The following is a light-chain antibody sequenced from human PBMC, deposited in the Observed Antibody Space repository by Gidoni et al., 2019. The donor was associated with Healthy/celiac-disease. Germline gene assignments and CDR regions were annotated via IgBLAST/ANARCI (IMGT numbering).Light chain of an antibody. Sequence: DIVMTQSPDSLAVSLGERATINCKSSQSVLYSSNNKIYLAWYQQKPGQPPKLLIYWASTRESGVPDRFSGSGSGTDFTLTISSLQAEDVAVYYCQQYYSTPVTFGQXTKLEIK. V-gene: IGKV4-1*01. CDR1: QSVLYSSNNKIY. CDR2: WAS. J-gene: IGKJ2*01. CDR3: QQYYSTPVT.